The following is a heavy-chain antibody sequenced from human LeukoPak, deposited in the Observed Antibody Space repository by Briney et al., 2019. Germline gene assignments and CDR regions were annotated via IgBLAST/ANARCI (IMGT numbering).Heavy chain of an antibody. CDR1: VFTFSSYA. CDR2: ISGSGGST. J-gene: IGHJ6*02. D-gene: IGHD3-10*01. V-gene: IGHV3-23*01. Sequence: GGSLRLSCAASVFTFSSYAMSWVRQAPGKGLEWVSGISGSGGSTYYADSGKGRFTIFRDNSKNTLYLQMNSLRAEDTAVYYCAKGGSGSYWSYGMDVWGQGTTVTVSS. CDR3: AKGGSGSYWSYGMDV.